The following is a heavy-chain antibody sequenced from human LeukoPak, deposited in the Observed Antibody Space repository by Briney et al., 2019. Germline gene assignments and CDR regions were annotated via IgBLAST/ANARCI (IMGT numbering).Heavy chain of an antibody. CDR3: ARSQGAYFDY. CDR2: ISYSGST. CDR1: GASISSHY. J-gene: IGHJ4*02. V-gene: IGHV4-59*11. Sequence: SETLSLTCTVSGASISSHYWSWIRQPPGKGPECIGYISYSGSTNYNPSLKSRVTISLDTSKNHFSLKLTSVTAADTAVFYCARSQGAYFDYWGQGILVTVSS.